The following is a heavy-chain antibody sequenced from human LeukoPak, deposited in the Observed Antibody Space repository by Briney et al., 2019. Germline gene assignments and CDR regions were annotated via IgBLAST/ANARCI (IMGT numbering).Heavy chain of an antibody. D-gene: IGHD1-26*01. V-gene: IGHV3-21*01. CDR3: ARGNPSGSYLGY. CDR1: GFTFSNYN. Sequence: PGGSLRLSCAASGFTFSNYNMNWVRQAPGKAMEWVSSITRSGTYIFYADSVKGRFTISRDNSKNSLYLQMDSLGPEDTAVYYCARGNPSGSYLGYWGQGTLVTVSS. J-gene: IGHJ4*02. CDR2: ITRSGTYI.